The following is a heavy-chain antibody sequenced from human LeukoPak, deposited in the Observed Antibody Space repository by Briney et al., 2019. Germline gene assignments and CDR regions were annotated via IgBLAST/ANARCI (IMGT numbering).Heavy chain of an antibody. J-gene: IGHJ4*02. CDR3: ARDLSLGRHNYGEPFDY. Sequence: ASVKVSCKTSGYTFTNYGISWVRQAPGQGPEGMGWISGYNGNTNYVQKFHGRVTMTTDTSTSTAYTELRSLRSDDTAVYYCARDLSLGRHNYGEPFDYWGQGTLVAVSS. V-gene: IGHV1-18*01. CDR1: GYTFTNYG. CDR2: ISGYNGNT. D-gene: IGHD4-17*01.